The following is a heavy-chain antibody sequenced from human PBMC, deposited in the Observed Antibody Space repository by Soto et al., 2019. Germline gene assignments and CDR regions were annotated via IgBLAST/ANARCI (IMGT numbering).Heavy chain of an antibody. D-gene: IGHD5-12*01. CDR1: GATFSISV. CDR2: ITSMFGTP. Sequence: QVQLVQSGAELKKPGSSVKVSCRASGATFSISVFNWVRQAPGQGLEWMGGITSMFGTPNYSQKFQGRVTISADEATSTGYMELNNRRSDDTVICYCARDVGGGYEPGDYWGQGTQVTVSS. V-gene: IGHV1-69*12. J-gene: IGHJ4*02. CDR3: ARDVGGGYEPGDY.